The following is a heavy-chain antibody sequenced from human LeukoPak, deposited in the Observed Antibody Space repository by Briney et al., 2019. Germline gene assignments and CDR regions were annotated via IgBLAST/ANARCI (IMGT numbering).Heavy chain of an antibody. Sequence: ASVKVSCKASGYTFTAYYMHWVRQAPGQGLEWMGWINPNSGGTNYAQKFQGRVTMTRDTSISTAYMELSRLRSDDTAVYYCARGKYHMGYYFDYWGQGTLVTVSS. D-gene: IGHD2-2*01. J-gene: IGHJ4*02. CDR3: ARGKYHMGYYFDY. CDR1: GYTFTAYY. V-gene: IGHV1-2*02. CDR2: INPNSGGT.